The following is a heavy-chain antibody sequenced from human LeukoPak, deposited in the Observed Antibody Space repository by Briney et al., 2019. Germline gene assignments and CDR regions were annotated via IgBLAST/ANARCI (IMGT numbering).Heavy chain of an antibody. D-gene: IGHD3-3*01. CDR2: IRYDGSDK. Sequence: GGSLRLSCAASGFTFSTYAMSWVRQAPGKGLEWVAFIRYDGSDKYYADSVKGRFTVSRDNSKNTLYLQMNSLRAEDTAVYYCAKAGYYDFWSGYPPCDYWGQGTLVTVSS. J-gene: IGHJ4*02. CDR1: GFTFSTYA. V-gene: IGHV3-30*02. CDR3: AKAGYYDFWSGYPPCDY.